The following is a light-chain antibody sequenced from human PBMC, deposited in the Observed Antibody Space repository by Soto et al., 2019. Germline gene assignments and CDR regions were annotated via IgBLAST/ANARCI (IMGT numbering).Light chain of an antibody. V-gene: IGKV3-15*01. J-gene: IGKJ4*01. CDR2: GAS. CDR3: HQYYKWPLT. CDR1: QSVSSD. Sequence: TQSPGTLSLSPGEIATLSCRASQSVSSDLAWYHQKPGQAPRLLIYGASTRATDIPARFSGSGSGTDFTLTISSLLSEDFAVYYCHQYYKWPLTFGGGTKVDI.